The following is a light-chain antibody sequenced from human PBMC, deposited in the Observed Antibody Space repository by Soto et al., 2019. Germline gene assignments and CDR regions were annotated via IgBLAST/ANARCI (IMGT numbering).Light chain of an antibody. J-gene: IGKJ1*01. CDR1: QSVSNW. CDR3: QQYDSYSWT. V-gene: IGKV1-5*01. CDR2: DVS. Sequence: DIQMTQSPSTLSASVGERVTITCRASQSVSNWLAWYQQKPGKAPNLLIYDVSSLESGVPSRFSGSGSGTEFFLTISSLQPDDFATYYCQQYDSYSWTFGQGTKVEMK.